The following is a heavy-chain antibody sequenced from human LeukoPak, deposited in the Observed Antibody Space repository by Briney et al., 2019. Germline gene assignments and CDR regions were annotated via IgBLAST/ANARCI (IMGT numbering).Heavy chain of an antibody. CDR3: ARVVYSSSSGSYYYYMDV. V-gene: IGHV4-59*01. CDR2: IYYSGST. CDR1: GGSLSSYY. D-gene: IGHD6-6*01. Sequence: SETLSLTCTVSGGSLSSYYWNWIRQPPGKGLEWIGYIYYSGSTNYNPSLKSRVTISVDTSKNQFSLKLSSVTAADTAVYFCARVVYSSSSGSYYYYMDVWGKGTTVTVSS. J-gene: IGHJ6*03.